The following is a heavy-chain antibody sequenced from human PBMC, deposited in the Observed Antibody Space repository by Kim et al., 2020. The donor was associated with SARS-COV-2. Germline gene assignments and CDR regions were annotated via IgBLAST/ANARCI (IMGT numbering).Heavy chain of an antibody. Sequence: GSLRLSCAASGFTFSSYAMYWVRQAPGKGLEWVAVISYDGSNKYYADSVKGRFTISRDNSKNTLYLQMNSLRAEDTAVYYCARVLAIAAAGTYYYYGMD. V-gene: IGHV3-30*04. CDR2: ISYDGSNK. CDR3: ARVLAIAAAGTYYYYGMD. D-gene: IGHD6-13*01. CDR1: GFTFSSYA. J-gene: IGHJ6*01.